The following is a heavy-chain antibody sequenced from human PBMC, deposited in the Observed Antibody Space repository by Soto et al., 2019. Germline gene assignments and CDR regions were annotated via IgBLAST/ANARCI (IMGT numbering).Heavy chain of an antibody. V-gene: IGHV3-33*01. Sequence: QVQLVESGGGVVQPGRSLRLSCAASGFTFSSYGMHWVRQAPGKGLEWVAVIWYDGSNKYYADSVKGRFTISRDNSKNTLYLQMNSLRAEDTAVYYCASLYRSGGSCYSNYDAFDIWGQGTMVTVSS. CDR2: IWYDGSNK. J-gene: IGHJ3*02. CDR3: ASLYRSGGSCYSNYDAFDI. D-gene: IGHD2-15*01. CDR1: GFTFSSYG.